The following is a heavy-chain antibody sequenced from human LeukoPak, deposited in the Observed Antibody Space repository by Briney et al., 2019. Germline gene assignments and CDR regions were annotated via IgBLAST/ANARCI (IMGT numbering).Heavy chain of an antibody. J-gene: IGHJ4*02. Sequence: ASVKVSCKTSGYTFTNFDINWGRQATGQGLEWMGWISPNTGYTGYAQKFQGRVTMTRDISINTAYMELSSLRSEDTAIYYCASNPPRTGDFYYWGQGALVTVSS. D-gene: IGHD7-27*01. V-gene: IGHV1-8*01. CDR1: GYTFTNFD. CDR2: ISPNTGYT. CDR3: ASNPPRTGDFYY.